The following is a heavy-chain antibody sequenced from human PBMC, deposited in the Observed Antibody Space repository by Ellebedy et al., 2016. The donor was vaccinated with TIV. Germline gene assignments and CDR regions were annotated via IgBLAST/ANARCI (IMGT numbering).Heavy chain of an antibody. CDR3: ARGLSRLSKSYYFDY. CDR1: GFTFSSYG. CDR2: IWYDGSNK. J-gene: IGHJ4*02. D-gene: IGHD2/OR15-2a*01. Sequence: GESLKISXAASGFTFSSYGMHWVRQAPGKGLEWVAVIWYDGSNKYYADSVKGRFTISRDNAKNSLYLQMNSLRAEDTAVYYCARGLSRLSKSYYFDYWGQGTLVTVSS. V-gene: IGHV3-33*01.